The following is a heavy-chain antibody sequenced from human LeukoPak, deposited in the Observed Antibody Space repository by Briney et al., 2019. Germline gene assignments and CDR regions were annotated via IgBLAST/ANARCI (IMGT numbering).Heavy chain of an antibody. D-gene: IGHD3-10*01. CDR1: GFTFSSYE. CDR3: AREIYGSGSYQGPSSNWFDP. J-gene: IGHJ5*02. CDR2: INSDGSST. Sequence: QPGGSLRLSCAASGFTFSSYEMNWVRQAPGKGLVWVSRINSDGSSTSYADSVKGRFTIPRDNAKNTLYLQMNSLRAEDTAVYYCAREIYGSGSYQGPSSNWFDPWGQGTLVTVSS. V-gene: IGHV3-74*01.